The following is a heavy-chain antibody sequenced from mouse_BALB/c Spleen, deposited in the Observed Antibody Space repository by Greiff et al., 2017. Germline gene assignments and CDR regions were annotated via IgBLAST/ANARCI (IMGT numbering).Heavy chain of an antibody. CDR2: INPSNGGT. V-gene: IGHV1S81*02. J-gene: IGHJ4*01. CDR1: GYTFTSYY. D-gene: IGHD2-4*01. Sequence: VQGVESGAELVKPGASVKLSCKASGYTFTSYYMYWVKQRPGQGLEWIGEINPSNGGTNFNEKFKSKATLTVDKSSSTAYMQLSSLTSEDSAVYYCTRWGYDYYYAMDYWGQGTSVTVSS. CDR3: TRWGYDYYYAMDY.